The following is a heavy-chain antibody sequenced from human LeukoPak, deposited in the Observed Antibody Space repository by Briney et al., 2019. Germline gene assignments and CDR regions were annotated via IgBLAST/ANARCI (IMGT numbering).Heavy chain of an antibody. Sequence: SETLSLTRALYGGSFSGYYWSWIRQPPGQGLEWIGEIKHSGSTNYNPSHKSRVPISVDTSKNQFPLKMSSVAAADTAVYYCARGRIGPAPVRYSSGPHSKYWGQGTLVTVSS. D-gene: IGHD6-19*01. CDR3: ARGRIGPAPVRYSSGPHSKY. CDR2: IKHSGST. CDR1: GGSFSGYY. V-gene: IGHV4-34*01. J-gene: IGHJ4*02.